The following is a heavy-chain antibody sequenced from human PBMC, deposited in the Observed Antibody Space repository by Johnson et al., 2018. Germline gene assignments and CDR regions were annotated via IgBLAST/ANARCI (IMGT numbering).Heavy chain of an antibody. CDR3: AKGDYFGRSALAEYFQH. CDR1: GFTFSSYA. Sequence: EVQLVEAGGGLVQPGGSLRLSCAASGFTFSSYAMSWVRQAPGTGLEWVSAISGSGGSPYYADSVKGRFTISRDNSTNTLYLQMNSLSAEDTAVSYCAKGDYFGRSALAEYFQHWGQGTLVTVSS. J-gene: IGHJ1*01. CDR2: ISGSGGSP. D-gene: IGHD3-10*01. V-gene: IGHV3-23*04.